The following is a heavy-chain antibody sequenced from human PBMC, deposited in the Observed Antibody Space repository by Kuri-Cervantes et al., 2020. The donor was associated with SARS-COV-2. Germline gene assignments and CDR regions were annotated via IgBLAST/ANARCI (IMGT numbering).Heavy chain of an antibody. V-gene: IGHV1-2*06. J-gene: IGHJ4*02. CDR3: ARAGGISSGYYYRLDY. Sequence: ASVKVSCTASGYTFTGYYMHWVRQAPGQGLEWMGRINPNSGGTNYAQKFQGRVTMTSDTSISPAYMELSRLRSDDTSVYYCARAGGISSGYYYRLDYWGQGTLVTVSS. D-gene: IGHD3-22*01. CDR2: INPNSGGT. CDR1: GYTFTGYY.